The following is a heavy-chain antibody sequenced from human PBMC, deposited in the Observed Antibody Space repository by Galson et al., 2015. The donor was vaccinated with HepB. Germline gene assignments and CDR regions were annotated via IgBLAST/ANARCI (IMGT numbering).Heavy chain of an antibody. D-gene: IGHD3-9*01. Sequence: CAISGDSVSSNSAAWNWIRQSPSRGLEWLGRTYYRSKWYNDYAVSVKSRITINPDTSKNQFSLQLNSVTPEDTAVYYCARDGYDILTGYYRLDYWGQGTLVTVSS. J-gene: IGHJ4*02. CDR3: ARDGYDILTGYYRLDY. V-gene: IGHV6-1*01. CDR1: GDSVSSNSAA. CDR2: TYYRSKWYN.